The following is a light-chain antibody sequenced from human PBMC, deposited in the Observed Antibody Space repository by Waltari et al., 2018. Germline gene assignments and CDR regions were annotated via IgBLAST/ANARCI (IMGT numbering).Light chain of an antibody. CDR3: SVWDDSLSGPV. V-gene: IGLV1-44*01. CDR2: DID. Sequence: QSVVTQPPSASGAPGPRVTISCSGSSSNVGSNPIKWYQQLPGTAPKVVMYDIDRRPSGVPDRFSGSRSGTTASLTISGLQSEDEADYYCSVWDDSLSGPVFGGGTKLTVL. J-gene: IGLJ2*01. CDR1: SSNVGSNP.